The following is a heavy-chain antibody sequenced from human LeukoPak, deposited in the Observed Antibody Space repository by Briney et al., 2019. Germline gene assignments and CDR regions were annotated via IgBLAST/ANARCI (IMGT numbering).Heavy chain of an antibody. Sequence: ASVKASCKASGGTFSSYAISWVRQAPGQGLEWMGGIIPIFGTANYAQKFQGRVTITADESTSTAYMELSSLRSEDTAVYYCASALDCSSTSCSGRVAFDIWGQGTMVTVSS. CDR2: IIPIFGTA. CDR1: GGTFSSYA. J-gene: IGHJ3*02. D-gene: IGHD2-2*01. CDR3: ASALDCSSTSCSGRVAFDI. V-gene: IGHV1-69*01.